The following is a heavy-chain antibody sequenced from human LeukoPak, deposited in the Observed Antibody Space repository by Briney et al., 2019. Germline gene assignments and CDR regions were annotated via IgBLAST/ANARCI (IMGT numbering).Heavy chain of an antibody. CDR3: ARGTVTAPDY. CDR1: GFSVSNTY. V-gene: IGHV3-53*01. D-gene: IGHD2-21*02. J-gene: IGHJ4*02. Sequence: GGSLRISCAASGFSVSNTYMSWVRQATGKGLEWVSILYSGGNTYYADSVKGRFTISRDNSKNTLYLQMNRLRPEDTAVYYCARGTVTAPDYWGQGTLVTVSS. CDR2: LYSGGNT.